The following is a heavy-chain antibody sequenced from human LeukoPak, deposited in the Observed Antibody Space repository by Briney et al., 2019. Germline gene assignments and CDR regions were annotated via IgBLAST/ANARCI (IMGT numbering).Heavy chain of an antibody. D-gene: IGHD3-10*01. CDR2: ISGGGGTT. V-gene: IGHV3-23*01. CDR1: GFSFSNYA. Sequence: GGSLRLSCAASGFSFSNYAMSWVRQAPGKGLEWVSAISGGGGTTYYTDSVKGRFTISRDNAKKSLYLQMNSLRAEDTAVYYCARELLLKGYYYYIDAWGKGTTVTVSS. J-gene: IGHJ6*03. CDR3: ARELLLKGYYYYIDA.